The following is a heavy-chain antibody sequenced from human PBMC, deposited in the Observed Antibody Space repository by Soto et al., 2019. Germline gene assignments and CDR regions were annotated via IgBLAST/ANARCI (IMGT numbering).Heavy chain of an antibody. CDR3: ARSYYYDSTGYYRTFDY. V-gene: IGHV3-23*01. J-gene: IGHJ4*02. CDR1: GFTISGYW. CDR2: VGPSGAST. D-gene: IGHD3-22*01. Sequence: PGGSLRLSCVASGFTISGYWMHWVRLAPGKGLEWVSVVGPSGASTFYADSVRGRFTISRDNPENTLYLQMNSLRAADTALYFCARSYYYDSTGYYRTFDYWGPGTLVTVSS.